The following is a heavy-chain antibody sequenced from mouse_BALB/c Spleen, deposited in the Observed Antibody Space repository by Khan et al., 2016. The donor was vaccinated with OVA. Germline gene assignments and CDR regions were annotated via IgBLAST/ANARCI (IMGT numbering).Heavy chain of an antibody. J-gene: IGHJ3*01. Sequence: EVQLQESGPDLVKPGASVKISCKASGYSFTLYYMSWVKQSHGKSLEWIGRVNPNTDNINYNQEFKGKAILTVDKSSNTAYMELRSLTSEDSAVYFWARGYDVFASWGQGTLVTVSA. CDR2: VNPNTDNI. V-gene: IGHV1-26*01. CDR1: GYSFTLYY. D-gene: IGHD2-14*01. CDR3: ARGYDVFAS.